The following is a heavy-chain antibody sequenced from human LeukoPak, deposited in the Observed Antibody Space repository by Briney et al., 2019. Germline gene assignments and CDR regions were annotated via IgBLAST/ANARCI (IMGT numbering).Heavy chain of an antibody. CDR3: ARVVVYIKIGNWFDP. D-gene: IGHD3-16*01. CDR1: GFTFDNYA. V-gene: IGHV3-9*01. J-gene: IGHJ5*02. CDR2: ISWNSGTI. Sequence: QPGRSLRLSCAASGFTFDNYAMHWVRQAPGKGLEWVSGISWNSGTIGYADSVKGRFTISRDNAKNSLYLQMNSLRAEDTAVYYCARVVVYIKIGNWFDPWGQGTLVTVSS.